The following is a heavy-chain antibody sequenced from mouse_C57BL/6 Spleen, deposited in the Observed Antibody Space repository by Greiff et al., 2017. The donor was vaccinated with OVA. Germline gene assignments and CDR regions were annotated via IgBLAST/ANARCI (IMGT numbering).Heavy chain of an antibody. CDR1: GFTFSSYG. CDR2: ISSGGSYT. Sequence: EVQLVESGGDLVKPGGSLKLSCAASGFTFSSYGMSWVRQSPDQRLEWVATISSGGSYTYYPDSVKGRFTISRDDAKNTLYLQMSSLKSEDTAMYYCARQGSYYGSSGFACWGQGTLGPVSA. D-gene: IGHD1-1*01. CDR3: ARQGSYYGSSGFAC. V-gene: IGHV5-6*01. J-gene: IGHJ3*01.